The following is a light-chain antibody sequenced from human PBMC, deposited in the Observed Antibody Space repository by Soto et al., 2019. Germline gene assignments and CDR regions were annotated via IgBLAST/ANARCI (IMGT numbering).Light chain of an antibody. V-gene: IGKV3-20*01. CDR3: QQYGSSTYT. CDR1: QSVSSSY. CDR2: GAS. Sequence: DIVLTQSPCSLSSSPGERATISCRASQSVSSSYLAWYQKKPGQAPRLLIYGASSRATGIPDRFSGSGSGTDFTLTISRLEPEDFAVYYCQQYGSSTYTFGQGTKLEIK. J-gene: IGKJ2*01.